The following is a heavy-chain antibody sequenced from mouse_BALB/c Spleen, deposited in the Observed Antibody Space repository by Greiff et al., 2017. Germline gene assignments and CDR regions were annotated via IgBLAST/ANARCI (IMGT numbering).Heavy chain of an antibody. V-gene: IGHV3-5*02. CDR3: ARIANWDYFDY. CDR1: GISITTGNYR. D-gene: IGHD4-1*01. CDR2: IYYSGTI. Sequence: DVQLQESGPGLVKPSQTVSLTCTVTGISITTGNYRWSWIRQFPGNKLEWIGYIYYSGTITYNPSLTSRTTITRDTSKNQFFLEMNSLTAEDTATYYCARIANWDYFDYWGQGTTLTVSS. J-gene: IGHJ2*01.